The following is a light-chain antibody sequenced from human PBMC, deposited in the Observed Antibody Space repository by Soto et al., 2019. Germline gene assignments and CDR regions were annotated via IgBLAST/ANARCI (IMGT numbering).Light chain of an antibody. CDR3: QQYKDWPTT. J-gene: IGKJ1*01. Sequence: EIVLTQSPGTLSLSPGERASLSCRAGQSVSTTVAWYHQKPGQAPRLLVYGASTRATGIPARFSGSGAGTDLTLTITSLQSEDFGVYFCQQYKDWPTTFGQGTKVDI. V-gene: IGKV3-15*01. CDR2: GAS. CDR1: QSVSTT.